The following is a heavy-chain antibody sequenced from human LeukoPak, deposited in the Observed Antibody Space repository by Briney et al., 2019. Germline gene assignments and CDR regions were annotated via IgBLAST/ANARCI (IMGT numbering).Heavy chain of an antibody. CDR3: ARDAPGYCSSTSCYAPFDY. D-gene: IGHD2-2*01. V-gene: IGHV3-48*03. J-gene: IGHJ4*02. CDR2: ISSSGSTI. CDR1: GFTFSSYE. Sequence: PGGSLRLSCAASGFTFSSYEMNWVRQAPGKGLAWVSYISSSGSTIYYADSVKGRFTISRDNAKNSLYPQMNSLRAEVTAVYYCARDAPGYCSSTSCYAPFDYWGQGTLVTVSS.